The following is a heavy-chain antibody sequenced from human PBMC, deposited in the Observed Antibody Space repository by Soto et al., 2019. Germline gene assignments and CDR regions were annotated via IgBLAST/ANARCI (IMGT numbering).Heavy chain of an antibody. Sequence: QVQLVQSGAEVKKPGASVKVSCKASGYTFTNYGISWVRQAPGQGLEWMGWISAYNGNTDYAQKLQGRVTMTTAYMERRSLRSDDTAVYYCARVGAYCVSTSCHDYWGQGTLVTVSS. V-gene: IGHV1-18*01. CDR3: ARVGAYCVSTSCHDY. D-gene: IGHD2-2*01. J-gene: IGHJ4*02. CDR2: ISAYNGNT. CDR1: GYTFTNYG.